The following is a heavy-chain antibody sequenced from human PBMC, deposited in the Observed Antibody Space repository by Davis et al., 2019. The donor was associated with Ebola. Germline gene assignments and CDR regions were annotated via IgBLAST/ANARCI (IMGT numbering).Heavy chain of an antibody. CDR2: IYNSGST. V-gene: IGHV4-59*01. Sequence: MPSETLSLTCTVSGGSISGYYWSWIRQPPGKGLEWIGYIYNSGSTNYNPSLRSRVTMSVDTSKNQFSLKVSSVTTADTAVYYCARQNWNLSFDYWGQGTLVPVSS. CDR1: GGSISGYY. J-gene: IGHJ4*02. CDR3: ARQNWNLSFDY. D-gene: IGHD1-1*01.